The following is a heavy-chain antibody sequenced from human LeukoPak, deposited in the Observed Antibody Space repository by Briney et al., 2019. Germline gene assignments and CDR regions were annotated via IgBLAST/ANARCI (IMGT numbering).Heavy chain of an antibody. CDR2: MNANNGNT. V-gene: IGHV1-8*01. CDR1: GYTFTSYA. D-gene: IGHD2-2*01. J-gene: IGHJ4*02. Sequence: ASVKVSCKASGYTFTSYAINWVRQAPGQGLEWMGWMNANNGNTSYAQKFQGRVTMTRSASISTAYMELNSLRSDDTAVYYCARAPSVTAPGDSDIVIIPASLDYWGQGTLVTVSS. CDR3: ARAPSVTAPGDSDIVIIPASLDY.